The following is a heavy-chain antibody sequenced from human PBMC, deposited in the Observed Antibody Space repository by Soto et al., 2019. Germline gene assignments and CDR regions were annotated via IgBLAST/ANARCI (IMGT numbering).Heavy chain of an antibody. CDR1: GFSLSTIGVG. Sequence: SGPTLVNPTQTLTLTCTFSGFSLSTIGVGVGWIRQPPGKALEWLALIYWNDDKRYSPSLKSRLTITKDTSKNQVVLTMTNMDPVDTATYYCAHIDSSGYYPLFDYWGQGTLVTVSS. D-gene: IGHD3-22*01. J-gene: IGHJ4*02. CDR2: IYWNDDK. CDR3: AHIDSSGYYPLFDY. V-gene: IGHV2-5*01.